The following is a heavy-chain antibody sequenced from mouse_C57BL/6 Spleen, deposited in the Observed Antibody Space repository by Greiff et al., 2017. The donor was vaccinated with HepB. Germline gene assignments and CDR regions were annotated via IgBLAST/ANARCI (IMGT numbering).Heavy chain of an antibody. V-gene: IGHV2-5*01. CDR3: AKPALYYGNYEGYAMDY. D-gene: IGHD2-1*01. J-gene: IGHJ4*01. CDR2: IWRGGST. Sequence: QVQLKQSGPGLVQPSQSLSITCTVSGFSLTSYGVHWVRQSPGKGLEWLGVIWRGGSTDYNAAFMSRLSITKDNSKSQVFFKMNSLQADDTAIYYCAKPALYYGNYEGYAMDYWGQGTSVTVSS. CDR1: GFSLTSYG.